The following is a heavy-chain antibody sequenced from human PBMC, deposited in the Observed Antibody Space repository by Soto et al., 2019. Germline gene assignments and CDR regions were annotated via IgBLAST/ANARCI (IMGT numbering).Heavy chain of an antibody. CDR1: GGSINGFY. V-gene: IGHV4-59*01. J-gene: IGHJ4*02. CDR3: AKYRRTQAEGFSLDY. D-gene: IGHD2-2*01. CDR2: VYYTGST. Sequence: SETLSLTCTVSGGSINGFYWSWIRQPPGKGLEWIGYVYYTGSTTYNPSLESRVTMSVDTSKNQFSLKLRSVNAADTAVYYCAKYRRTQAEGFSLDYWGQGTLVTVSS.